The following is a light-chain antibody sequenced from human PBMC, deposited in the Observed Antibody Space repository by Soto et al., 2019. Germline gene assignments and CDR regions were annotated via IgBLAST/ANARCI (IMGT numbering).Light chain of an antibody. CDR2: EVT. CDR3: SSYAASNNFYFV. CDR1: SSDVGGYNY. J-gene: IGLJ3*02. V-gene: IGLV2-8*01. Sequence: QSALTQPPSASGSPGQSVTISCTGTSSDVGGYNYVSWYQQYPGRAPKLMIYEVTKRPSGVADRFSGSKSGNTASLTVSGLQGEDEADYYCSSYAASNNFYFVFGGGTKLTVL.